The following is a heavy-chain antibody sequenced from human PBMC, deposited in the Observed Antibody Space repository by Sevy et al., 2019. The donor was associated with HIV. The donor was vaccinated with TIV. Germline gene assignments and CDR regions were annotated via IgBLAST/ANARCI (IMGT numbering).Heavy chain of an antibody. CDR2: ITSESGYI. V-gene: IGHV3-21*01. CDR3: ARDRVQPSHWYFDL. CDR1: GFTFSNSN. Sequence: GGSLRLSCAGAGFTFSNSNMNWVRQAPGKGLQWVSSITSESGYIYYADSVKGRFIISRDNAKNSVYLQMNSLRADDTVVYYCARDRVQPSHWYFDLWCRGTLVTVSS. D-gene: IGHD3-10*01. J-gene: IGHJ2*01.